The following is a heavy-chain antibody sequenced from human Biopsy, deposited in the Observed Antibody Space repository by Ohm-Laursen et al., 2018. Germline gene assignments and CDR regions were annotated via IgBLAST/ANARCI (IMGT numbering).Heavy chain of an antibody. V-gene: IGHV4-59*01. Sequence: GTLSLTCAVSNGSIRNYYWSWIRQPPGKGLEWIASIYYSGTTNKNPSLKSRVTISVDTSKRQFYLELSSVTAADTAIYYCARVRGGFLEWFDYWGQGTLITVSS. CDR3: ARVRGGFLEWFDY. CDR2: IYYSGTT. CDR1: NGSIRNYY. D-gene: IGHD3-3*01. J-gene: IGHJ5*01.